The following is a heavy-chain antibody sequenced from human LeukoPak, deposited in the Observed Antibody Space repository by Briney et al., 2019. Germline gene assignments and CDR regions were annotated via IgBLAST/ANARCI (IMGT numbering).Heavy chain of an antibody. CDR3: ASPLIAAAGTVGFDY. CDR1: GFTFSSYG. CDR2: IRYDGSNK. Sequence: PGGSLRLSCAASGFTFSSYGMHWVRQAPGKGLEWVAFIRYDGSNKYYADSVKGRFTISRDNSKNTLYLQMNSLRAEDTAVYYCASPLIAAAGTVGFDYWGQGTLVTVSS. D-gene: IGHD6-13*01. V-gene: IGHV3-30*02. J-gene: IGHJ4*02.